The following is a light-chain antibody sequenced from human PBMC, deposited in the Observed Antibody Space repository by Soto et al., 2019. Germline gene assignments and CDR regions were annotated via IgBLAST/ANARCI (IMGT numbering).Light chain of an antibody. Sequence: QAVVTQEPSLTVSPGGTVTLTCASSTGTVTSGYYPSWFQQKPGQAPRALIYNTSNKHSWTPARFSGSLLGGKAAPTLSGVQPEDEAEYYCLLYYGGAYVFGTGTKVTVL. J-gene: IGLJ1*01. CDR2: NTS. V-gene: IGLV7-43*01. CDR3: LLYYGGAYV. CDR1: TGTVTSGYY.